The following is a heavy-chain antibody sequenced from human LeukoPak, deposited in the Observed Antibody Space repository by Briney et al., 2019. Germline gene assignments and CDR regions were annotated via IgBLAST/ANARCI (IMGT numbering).Heavy chain of an antibody. CDR1: GFTFSSYA. D-gene: IGHD1-26*01. CDR3: ASSSGSYSSIETFDY. CDR2: ISYDGSNK. V-gene: IGHV3-30*04. Sequence: PGGSLGLSCAASGFTFSSYAMHWVRQAPGKGLEWVAVISYDGSNKYYADSVKGRFTISRDNSKNTLYLQMNSLRAEDTAVYYCASSSGSYSSIETFDYWGQGTLVTVSS. J-gene: IGHJ4*02.